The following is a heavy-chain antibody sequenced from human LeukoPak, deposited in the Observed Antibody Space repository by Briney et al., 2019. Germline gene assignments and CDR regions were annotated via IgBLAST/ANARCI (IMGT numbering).Heavy chain of an antibody. CDR3: AKTYSWYYFDS. V-gene: IGHV3-23*01. CDR2: INGSGGST. D-gene: IGHD6-13*01. CDR1: GFTFSSYG. Sequence: GGSLRLSCAASGFTFSSYGMSWVRQAPGKGLEWVSTINGSGGSTYYADSVKGRFAISRDNSKNTLYLQMNSLRAEDTAVYYCAKTYSWYYFDSWGQGTLVTVSS. J-gene: IGHJ4*02.